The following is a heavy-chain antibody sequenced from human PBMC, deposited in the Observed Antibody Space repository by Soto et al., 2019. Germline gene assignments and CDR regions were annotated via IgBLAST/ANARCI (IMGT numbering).Heavy chain of an antibody. J-gene: IGHJ5*02. Sequence: ASVKVSCKSSGYTFTKFGISWVRQAPGQGLEWMGWNSAYNDNTNYAQKLQGRVTMTSDTSTSTAYMELRSLRSDDTAVYYCARILKGGDVTENWLDPWG. D-gene: IGHD1-26*01. CDR3: ARILKGGDVTENWLDP. V-gene: IGHV1-18*01. CDR2: NSAYNDNT. CDR1: GYTFTKFG.